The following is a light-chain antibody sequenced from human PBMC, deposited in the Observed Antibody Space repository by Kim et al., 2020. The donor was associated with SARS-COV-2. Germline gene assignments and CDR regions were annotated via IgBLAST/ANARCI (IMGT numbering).Light chain of an antibody. V-gene: IGLV4-69*01. J-gene: IGLJ2*01. Sequence: QLVLTQSPSASASLGASVKLTCTLSSGHSSYVIAWHQQQPEKGPRFLMKLNSDGSHSKGDGIPDRFSGSSSGAERYLTISSLQSEDEAYYYCQTWSTGIRVFGGGTKLTVL. CDR3: QTWSTGIRV. CDR1: SGHSSYV. CDR2: LNSDGSH.